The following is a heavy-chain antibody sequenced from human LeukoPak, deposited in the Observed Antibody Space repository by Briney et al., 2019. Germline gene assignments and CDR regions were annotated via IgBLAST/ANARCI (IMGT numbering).Heavy chain of an antibody. CDR2: IYWDDDK. CDR3: ARSRGYFDY. CDR1: GFSLSTSGVG. J-gene: IGHJ4*02. D-gene: IGHD1-26*01. Sequence: SGPTLVKPTQALTLTCTFSGFSLSTSGVGVGWIRQPPGEALEWLALIYWDDDKRFSPSLKSRLTITKDTSKNQVVLTMTNMDPVDTATYYCARSRGYFDYWGQGTLVTVSS. V-gene: IGHV2-5*02.